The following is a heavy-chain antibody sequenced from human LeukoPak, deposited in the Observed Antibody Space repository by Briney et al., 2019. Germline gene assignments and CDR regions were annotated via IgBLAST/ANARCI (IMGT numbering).Heavy chain of an antibody. CDR3: ARSSEPIDYYYYYMDV. CDR2: IYPGDSDT. D-gene: IGHD1-14*01. V-gene: IGHV5-51*01. CDR1: GYSFTSYW. Sequence: GESLKISCKGSGYSFTSYWIGWVRQMPGKGLEWMGIIYPGDSDTRYSPSFQGQVTISADKSISTAYLQWSSLKAPDTAMYYCARSSEPIDYYYYYMDVWGQGTLVTVSS. J-gene: IGHJ6*03.